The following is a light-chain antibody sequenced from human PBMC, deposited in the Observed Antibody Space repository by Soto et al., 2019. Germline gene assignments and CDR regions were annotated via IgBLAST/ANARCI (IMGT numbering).Light chain of an antibody. V-gene: IGKV1-33*01. CDR2: DAS. J-gene: IGKJ2*01. Sequence: DIQMTQSASSLSASAGDRVTITCQASQDINDRLNWYQQKPGKAPKILISDASNLETGVPSRFSGDGSGTDFTLTINNLQPEDFATYHCQQFDSLPYTFGQGTSLEI. CDR1: QDINDR. CDR3: QQFDSLPYT.